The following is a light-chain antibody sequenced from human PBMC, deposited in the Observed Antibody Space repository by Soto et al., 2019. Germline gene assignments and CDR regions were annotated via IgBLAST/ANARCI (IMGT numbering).Light chain of an antibody. CDR1: ESVSSN. V-gene: IGKV3-11*01. J-gene: IGKJ3*01. Sequence: EIVMTQSPAILSVSPGERATLSCRASESVSSNLAWYQQKPGQAPRLLIYDASYRAPGIPARFSGSGSGTDFTLTISSLEAEDSAVYYCQQRGSWPATFGPGTKVDI. CDR2: DAS. CDR3: QQRGSWPAT.